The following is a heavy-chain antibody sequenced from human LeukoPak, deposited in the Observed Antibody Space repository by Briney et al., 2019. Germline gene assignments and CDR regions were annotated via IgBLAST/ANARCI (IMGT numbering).Heavy chain of an antibody. V-gene: IGHV3-48*03. D-gene: IGHD3-10*01. Sequence: GGSLRLSCAASGFTFSNYEMTWVRQAPGKGLEWVSYISSSASTIYYADSVRGRFTISRDNAKNSLYLRMNSLRAEDTAVYYCARKSGDLDYWGQGTLVTVSS. CDR1: GFTFSNYE. CDR3: ARKSGDLDY. J-gene: IGHJ4*02. CDR2: ISSSASTI.